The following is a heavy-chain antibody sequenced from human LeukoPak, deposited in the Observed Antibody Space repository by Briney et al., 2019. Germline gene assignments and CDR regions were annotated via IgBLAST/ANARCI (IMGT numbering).Heavy chain of an antibody. CDR1: GFTFSNYW. CDR2: INRYGSST. CDR3: ASETFLLAMDA. V-gene: IGHV3-74*01. J-gene: IGHJ6*02. Sequence: GGSLILSCAVSGFTFSNYWVEWVRQAPGKGLVWVSRINRYGSSTSYADSVKGRFTISRDNAKNTLYLEINSLRAEDTVVYYCASETFLLAMDAWGQGTTVTVS. D-gene: IGHD2/OR15-2a*01.